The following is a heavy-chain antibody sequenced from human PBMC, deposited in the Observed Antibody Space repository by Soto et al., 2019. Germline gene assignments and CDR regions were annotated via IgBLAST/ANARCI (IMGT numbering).Heavy chain of an antibody. CDR2: ISAYNGNT. CDR3: ASYQYSGSYARGRDDAFDI. D-gene: IGHD1-26*01. J-gene: IGHJ3*02. V-gene: IGHV1-18*01. CDR1: GYTFTSYG. Sequence: QVQLVQSGAEVKKPGASVKVSRKASGYTFTSYGISWVRQAPGQGLEWMGWISAYNGNTNYAQKLQGRVTMTTDTATSTAYMELRSLRSDDTAVYYCASYQYSGSYARGRDDAFDIWGQGTMVTVSS.